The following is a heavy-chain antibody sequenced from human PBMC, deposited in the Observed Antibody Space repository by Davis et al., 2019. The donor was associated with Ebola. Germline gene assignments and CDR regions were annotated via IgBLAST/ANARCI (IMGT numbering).Heavy chain of an antibody. CDR3: ATLRRTITGMDDGFDI. D-gene: IGHD1-20*01. J-gene: IGHJ3*02. CDR1: GYIFSNYW. Sequence: GESLKISCKGSGYIFSNYWIAWVRQMPGKGLELMGIIHPADSDTKYSPSFQGQVTISADKSIKTAFLQWSSLKASDTAMYYCATLRRTITGMDDGFDIWGQGTMVTVSS. CDR2: IHPADSDT. V-gene: IGHV5-51*01.